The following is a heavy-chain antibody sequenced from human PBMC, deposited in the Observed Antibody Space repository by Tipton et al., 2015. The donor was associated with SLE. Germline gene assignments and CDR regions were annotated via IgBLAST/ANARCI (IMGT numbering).Heavy chain of an antibody. J-gene: IGHJ4*02. CDR2: VYPTGNT. Sequence: TLSLTCTVAGGAISSYYWGWIRKPAGKGLEWIGRVYPTGNTNYNPSLKSRVTMSVDTSKNQFSLKLTSVTAADTAVYYCARDKSSHSKYILDHWGQGTLVTVSS. CDR1: GGAISSYY. D-gene: IGHD3-3*02. CDR3: ARDKSSHSKYILDH. V-gene: IGHV4-4*07.